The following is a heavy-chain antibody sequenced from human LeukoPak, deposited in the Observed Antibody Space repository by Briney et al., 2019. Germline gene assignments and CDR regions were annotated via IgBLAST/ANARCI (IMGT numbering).Heavy chain of an antibody. Sequence: KPSETLSLTCAVYGGSFSGYYWSWIRQPPGKGLEWIGEINHSGGTNYNPSLKSRVTISVDTSKNQFSLKLSSVTAADTAVYYCARQGQDGSYSDYWGQGTLVTVSS. CDR2: INHSGGT. CDR1: GGSFSGYY. D-gene: IGHD1-26*01. V-gene: IGHV4-34*01. CDR3: ARQGQDGSYSDY. J-gene: IGHJ4*02.